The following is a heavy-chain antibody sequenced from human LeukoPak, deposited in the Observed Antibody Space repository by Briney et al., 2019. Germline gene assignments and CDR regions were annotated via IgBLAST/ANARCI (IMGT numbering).Heavy chain of an antibody. CDR1: GYSINSGYH. Sequence: SETLSLTCIVSGYSINSGYHWGWIRQPPGKGLEWIGSIYHSGSTYYNPSLKSRVTISIDTSKNQFSLKLSSVTAADTAVYYCARHYLYDTSGDGTHYFDYWGQGTLVTVSS. CDR2: IYHSGST. V-gene: IGHV4-38-2*02. J-gene: IGHJ4*02. CDR3: ARHYLYDTSGDGTHYFDY. D-gene: IGHD3-22*01.